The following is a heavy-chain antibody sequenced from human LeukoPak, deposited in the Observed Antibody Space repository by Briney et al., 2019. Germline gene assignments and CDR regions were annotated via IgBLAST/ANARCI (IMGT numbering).Heavy chain of an antibody. D-gene: IGHD5-18*01. Sequence: PGGSLRLSCAASGFTFSSYGMHWVRQAPGKGLEWVAVISYDGSNKYYADSVKGRFTISRDNSKNTLYLQMNSLRAEDTAVYYCAKDSVDTAMDTTRAFDIWGQGTMVTVSS. CDR2: ISYDGSNK. CDR1: GFTFSSYG. V-gene: IGHV3-30*18. CDR3: AKDSVDTAMDTTRAFDI. J-gene: IGHJ3*02.